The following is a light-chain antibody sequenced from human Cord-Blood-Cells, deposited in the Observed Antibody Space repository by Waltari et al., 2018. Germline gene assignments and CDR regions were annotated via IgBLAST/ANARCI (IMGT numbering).Light chain of an antibody. CDR2: RNN. V-gene: IGLV1-47*01. Sequence: QSVLTQPPPPSGPPGQRVTIPCSGSSANIGSNYLSWYQQLPGTAPKLLIYRNNQRPSGVPDRFSGSKSGTSASLAISGLRSEDEADYYCAAWDDSLSGWVFGGGTKLTVL. J-gene: IGLJ3*02. CDR3: AAWDDSLSGWV. CDR1: SANIGSNY.